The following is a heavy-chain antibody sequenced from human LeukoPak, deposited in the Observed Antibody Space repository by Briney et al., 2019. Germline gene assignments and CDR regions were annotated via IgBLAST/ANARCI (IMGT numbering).Heavy chain of an antibody. V-gene: IGHV3-9*01. CDR2: ISWNSGSI. CDR1: GFTFDDYA. D-gene: IGHD3-16*02. CDR3: AKDRSVWGSYLFDY. J-gene: IGHJ4*02. Sequence: PGGSLRLSCAASGFTFDDYAMHWVRQAPGKGLEWLSGISWNSGSIGYADSVKGRFTISRDNAKNSLYLQMNSLRAEDTALYYCAKDRSVWGSYLFDYWGQGTLVTVSS.